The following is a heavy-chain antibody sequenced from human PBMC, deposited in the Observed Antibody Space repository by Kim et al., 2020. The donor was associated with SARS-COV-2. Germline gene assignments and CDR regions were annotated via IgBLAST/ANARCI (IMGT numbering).Heavy chain of an antibody. J-gene: IGHJ4*02. CDR3: ATWELLLDFDY. D-gene: IGHD2-15*01. V-gene: IGHV3-23*01. Sequence: YNAHSRKGRFTISRDNSKNTLYLQMNSLRAEDTAVYYCATWELLLDFDYWGQGTLVTVSS.